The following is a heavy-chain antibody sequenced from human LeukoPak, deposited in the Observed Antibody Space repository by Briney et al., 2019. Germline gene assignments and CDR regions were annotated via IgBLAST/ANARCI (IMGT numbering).Heavy chain of an antibody. Sequence: ASVKVSCKASGYTFTSYDINWVRQATGQGLEWMGWMNPNSGNTGYAQKFQGRVTMTRNTSISTAYMELSSLRSEDTAVYYCARGSHYCGSTSCYTSPGDYYYYGMDVWGQGTTVTVSS. CDR3: ARGSHYCGSTSCYTSPGDYYYYGMDV. V-gene: IGHV1-8*01. J-gene: IGHJ6*02. CDR1: GYTFTSYD. D-gene: IGHD2-2*02. CDR2: MNPNSGNT.